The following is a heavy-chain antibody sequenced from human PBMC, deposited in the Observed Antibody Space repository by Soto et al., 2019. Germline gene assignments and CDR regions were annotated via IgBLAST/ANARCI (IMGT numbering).Heavy chain of an antibody. CDR2: TSGSGGST. D-gene: IGHD1-26*01. CDR1: GFTFSSYA. V-gene: IGHV3-23*01. J-gene: IGHJ4*02. CDR3: AKGRWELLLDLFDY. Sequence: ALRLSCAASGFTFSSYAMSWVRQAPGKGLEWVSATSGSGGSTYYADSVKGRFTISRDNSKNTLYLQMNSLRAEDTAVYYCAKGRWELLLDLFDYWGQGTLVTVSS.